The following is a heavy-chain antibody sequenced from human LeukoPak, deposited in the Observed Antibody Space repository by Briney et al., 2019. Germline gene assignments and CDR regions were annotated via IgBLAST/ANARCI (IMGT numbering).Heavy chain of an antibody. J-gene: IGHJ4*02. D-gene: IGHD3-22*01. Sequence: SETLSLTCTVSGGSISGYYWSWIRRPPGKGLEWIGHIYYSGSADYNASLKSRATMFVDTSKNEFSLTLRSVTAADTAMYYCARVGDSSGYSVLDSWGQGTLVTVSS. CDR2: IYYSGSA. V-gene: IGHV4-59*01. CDR3: ARVGDSSGYSVLDS. CDR1: GGSISGYY.